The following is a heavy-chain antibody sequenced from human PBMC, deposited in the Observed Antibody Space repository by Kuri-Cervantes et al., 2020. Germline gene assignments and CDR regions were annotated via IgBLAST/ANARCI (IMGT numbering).Heavy chain of an antibody. J-gene: IGHJ6*02. CDR1: GYTFTSYA. V-gene: IGHV1-2*04. CDR2: INPNSGGK. Sequence: ASVKVSCKASGYTFTSYAVHWVRQAPGQGLEWMGWINPNSGGKNYAQKFQGWVTMTRDTSISTAYMELSRLRSDDTAVYYCARGSPVTHGMDVWGQGTTVTVSS. D-gene: IGHD4-17*01. CDR3: ARGSPVTHGMDV.